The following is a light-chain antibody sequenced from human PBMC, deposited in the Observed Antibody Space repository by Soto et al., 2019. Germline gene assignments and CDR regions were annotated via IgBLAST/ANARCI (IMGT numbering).Light chain of an antibody. V-gene: IGKV3-11*01. Sequence: EIVLTQSPATLSLSPGNRATLSCRASESVSRYLAWYQQKPGQAPRLLIYGASNRATGIPARFSGSGSGTDLTLTISSLEPEDFAVYYCQQRRNWPSTFGGGTKVEIK. CDR3: QQRRNWPST. J-gene: IGKJ4*01. CDR1: ESVSRY. CDR2: GAS.